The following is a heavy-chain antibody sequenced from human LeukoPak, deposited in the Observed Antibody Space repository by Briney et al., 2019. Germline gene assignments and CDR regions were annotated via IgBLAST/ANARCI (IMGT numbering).Heavy chain of an antibody. Sequence: GGSLRLSCVASGFAFSSYWMNWVRQAPGKGLEWVANIKQDGSEKYYVDSVKGRFTISRDNAKNSLYLQMNSLRAEDTAVYYCARDREGYQLPQMHHYYYMDVWGKGTTVTISS. J-gene: IGHJ6*03. CDR2: IKQDGSEK. CDR3: ARDREGYQLPQMHHYYYMDV. D-gene: IGHD2-2*01. CDR1: GFAFSSYW. V-gene: IGHV3-7*01.